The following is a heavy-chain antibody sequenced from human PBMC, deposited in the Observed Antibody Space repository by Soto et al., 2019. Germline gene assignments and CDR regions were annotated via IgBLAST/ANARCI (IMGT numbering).Heavy chain of an antibody. Sequence: QITLKESGPTLVKPTQTLTLTCTFSGFSLTTSGVGVGWIRQPPGKALEWLALIYWDNDKLYSPSLKTRLTFTQDAXKNQVGLTMTNMDPADTATYFCAHRTTTVTCWFDPWGQGTLVTVSS. CDR3: AHRTTTVTCWFDP. CDR1: GFSLTTSGVG. CDR2: IYWDNDK. V-gene: IGHV2-5*02. J-gene: IGHJ5*02. D-gene: IGHD4-17*01.